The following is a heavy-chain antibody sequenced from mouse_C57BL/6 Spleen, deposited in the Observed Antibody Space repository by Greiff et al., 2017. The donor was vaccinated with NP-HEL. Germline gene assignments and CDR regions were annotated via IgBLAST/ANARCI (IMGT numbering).Heavy chain of an antibody. V-gene: IGHV2-6-1*01. D-gene: IGHD2-3*01. J-gene: IGHJ4*01. CDR1: GFSLTSYG. Sequence: QVQLKESGPGLVAPSQSLSITCTVSGFSLTSYGVHWVRQPPGKGLEWLVVIWSDGSTTYNSALKSRLSISKDNSKSQVFLKMNSLQTDDTAMYYCARHRGYDPIGAMDYWGQGTSVTVSS. CDR2: IWSDGST. CDR3: ARHRGYDPIGAMDY.